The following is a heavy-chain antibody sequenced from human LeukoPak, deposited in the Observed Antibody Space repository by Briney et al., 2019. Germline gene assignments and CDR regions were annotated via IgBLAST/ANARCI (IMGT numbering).Heavy chain of an antibody. J-gene: IGHJ3*01. CDR1: GFTFSNAW. Sequence: GESLRLSCAASGFTFSNAWMSWVRQAPGKGLEWVGRIKSKTDGGTTDYAAPVKGRFTISRDDSKNTLYLQMNSLKTEDTAVYYCTTDPVTMVRGTTVWGQGTMVTVSS. V-gene: IGHV3-15*01. CDR2: IKSKTDGGTT. CDR3: TTDPVTMVRGTTV. D-gene: IGHD3-10*01.